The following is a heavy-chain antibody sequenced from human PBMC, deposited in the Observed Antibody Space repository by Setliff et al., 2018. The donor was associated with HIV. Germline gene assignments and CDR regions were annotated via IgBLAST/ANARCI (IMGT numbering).Heavy chain of an antibody. V-gene: IGHV4-4*09. CDR1: AGSISSYY. CDR3: ARGLPYYYGSGRRSYYYMDV. D-gene: IGHD3-10*01. J-gene: IGHJ6*03. CDR2: ISTRGGT. Sequence: VTLSLTCTVSAGSISSYYWTWIRQPPGKGLEWIGYISTRGGTTYNPSLKSRVTISVDTSKNQFSLELSSVTAADTAVYYCARGLPYYYGSGRRSYYYMDVWGKGTTVTVSS.